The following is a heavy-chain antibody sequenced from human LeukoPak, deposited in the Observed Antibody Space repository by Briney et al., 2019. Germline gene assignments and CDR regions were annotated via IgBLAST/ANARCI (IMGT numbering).Heavy chain of an antibody. Sequence: KPSETLSLTCTVPGGSISSSSYYWGWIRQPPGKGLEWIGCIYYSGSTYYNPSLKSRVTISIDTSKNQFSLKLSSVTAADTAVYYCARGVWGSYRIDYWGQGTLVTVSS. V-gene: IGHV4-39*07. CDR3: ARGVWGSYRIDY. CDR1: GGSISSSSYY. D-gene: IGHD3-16*02. J-gene: IGHJ4*02. CDR2: IYYSGST.